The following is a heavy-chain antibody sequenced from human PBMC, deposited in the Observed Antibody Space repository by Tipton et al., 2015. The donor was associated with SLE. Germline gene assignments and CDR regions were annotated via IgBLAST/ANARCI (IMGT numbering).Heavy chain of an antibody. CDR3: ARVWSGYSSSYFDL. CDR1: GYSITSGDY. V-gene: IGHV4-61*03. Sequence: TLSLTCAVSGYSITSGDYWSWIRQSPGKGLEWIGYFYYSGSTKYNPSLKSRVTMSVDTSKNHFSVKLSSVTAADTAIYYCARVWSGYSSSYFDLWGRGTLVTVSS. CDR2: FYYSGST. D-gene: IGHD3-3*01. J-gene: IGHJ2*01.